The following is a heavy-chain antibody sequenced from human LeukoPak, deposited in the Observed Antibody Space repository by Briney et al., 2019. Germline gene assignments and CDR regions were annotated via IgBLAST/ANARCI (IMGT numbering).Heavy chain of an antibody. J-gene: IGHJ6*03. V-gene: IGHV3-7*01. CDR3: ARDRSRYYYYYMDV. D-gene: IGHD3-10*01. Sequence: GGSLRLSCEGSEFSFSSYWMSWVRQAPGKVLEWVAKIKQDGSEKYYVDSVKGRFTISRDNAKNSMYLLMNSLRVEDTAVYYCARDRSRYYYYYMDVWGKGTTVTVSS. CDR2: IKQDGSEK. CDR1: EFSFSSYW.